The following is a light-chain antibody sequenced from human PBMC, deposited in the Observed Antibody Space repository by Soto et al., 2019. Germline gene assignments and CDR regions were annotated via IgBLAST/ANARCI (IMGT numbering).Light chain of an antibody. J-gene: IGKJ1*01. V-gene: IGKV1-5*01. CDR2: DAS. Sequence: DIQMTQSAATLSASLGDRVTITWRASQSITNRLAWHQQKPGKAPQVLIFDASNLERGVPSRFSGSGSGTEFSLTITSLKPDDFATYYCQHYGGLWTFGQGTKVDIK. CDR3: QHYGGLWT. CDR1: QSITNR.